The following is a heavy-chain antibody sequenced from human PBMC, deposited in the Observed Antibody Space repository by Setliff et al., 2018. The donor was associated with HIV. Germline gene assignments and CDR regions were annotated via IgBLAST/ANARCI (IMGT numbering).Heavy chain of an antibody. Sequence: PSETLSLTCTVSGGSMSTHYWSWIRQTPGKGLEWIGHIYTTGSTHCNPSLRSRVTISIDTSKSHFSLRLKSVTAADTALYYCASGSPFDGFDMWGQGTMVTVSS. CDR3: ASGSPFDGFDM. CDR1: GGSMSTHY. J-gene: IGHJ3*02. D-gene: IGHD1-26*01. V-gene: IGHV4-59*11. CDR2: IYTTGST.